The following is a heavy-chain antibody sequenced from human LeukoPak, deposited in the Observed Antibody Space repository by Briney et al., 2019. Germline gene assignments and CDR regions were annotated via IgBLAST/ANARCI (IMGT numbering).Heavy chain of an antibody. CDR1: GGTFSSYA. J-gene: IGHJ6*04. D-gene: IGHD1-1*01. Sequence: SVTVSCKASGGTFSSYAISWVRQAPGQGLEWMGRIIPIFGIANYAQKFQGRVTITADKSTSTAYMELSSLRSEDTAVYYCARDLAQVERPNPDGMDVWGKGTTVTVS. CDR2: IIPIFGIA. CDR3: ARDLAQVERPNPDGMDV. V-gene: IGHV1-69*04.